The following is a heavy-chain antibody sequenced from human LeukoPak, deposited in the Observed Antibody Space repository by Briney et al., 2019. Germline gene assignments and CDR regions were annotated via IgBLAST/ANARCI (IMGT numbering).Heavy chain of an antibody. CDR3: ATDWGNSCYFIDY. D-gene: IGHD2-2*01. Sequence: PGGSLRLSCAASGFTFRSYGMHWVRQAPGKGLEWVAFIRNDGSNEKYAESVKGRSTISRDNFKNTLYLQMNSLRTEDTAVYYCATDWGNSCYFIDYWGQGTLVTVSS. CDR1: GFTFRSYG. V-gene: IGHV3-30*02. J-gene: IGHJ4*02. CDR2: IRNDGSNE.